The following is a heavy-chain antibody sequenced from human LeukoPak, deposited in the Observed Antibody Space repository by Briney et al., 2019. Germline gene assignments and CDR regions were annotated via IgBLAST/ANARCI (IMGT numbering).Heavy chain of an antibody. Sequence: GGSLRLSCAGSGFTFSDSYMTWIRQSPGKGLEWVSYISGSGHDISYADSVKGRFTISRDNAKSSLYLQMNSLRAEDTAVYYCSRDPRRVDYWGQGTLVTVSS. CDR2: ISGSGHDI. J-gene: IGHJ4*02. CDR1: GFTFSDSY. CDR3: SRDPRRVDY. V-gene: IGHV3-11*01.